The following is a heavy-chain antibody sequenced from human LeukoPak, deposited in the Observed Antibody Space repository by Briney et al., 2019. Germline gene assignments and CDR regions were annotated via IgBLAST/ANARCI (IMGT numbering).Heavy chain of an antibody. D-gene: IGHD3-16*01. CDR3: ARGWDSYTFDY. V-gene: IGHV3-48*03. CDR1: GFTFSSYE. J-gene: IGHJ4*02. CDR2: ISSDGSTM. Sequence: GGSLRLSCAASGFTFSSYEMNWVRQAPGKGLEWVSFISSDGSTMYSADSVKGRFTISRDNAKNLLHLQMNSLRAEDTAVYYCARGWDSYTFDYWGQGTLVTVSS.